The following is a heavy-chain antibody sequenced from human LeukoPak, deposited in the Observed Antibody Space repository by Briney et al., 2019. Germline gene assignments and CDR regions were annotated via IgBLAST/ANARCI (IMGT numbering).Heavy chain of an antibody. CDR2: INHSGST. CDR1: GGSFSGYY. Sequence: PSETLSLTSAVYGGSFSGYYWSWIRQPPGKGLEWIGEINHSGSTNYNPSLKSRVTISVDTSKNQFSLKLSSVTAADTAVYYCARGVGSSGWTYFDYWGQGTLVTVSS. V-gene: IGHV4-34*01. D-gene: IGHD6-19*01. CDR3: ARGVGSSGWTYFDY. J-gene: IGHJ4*02.